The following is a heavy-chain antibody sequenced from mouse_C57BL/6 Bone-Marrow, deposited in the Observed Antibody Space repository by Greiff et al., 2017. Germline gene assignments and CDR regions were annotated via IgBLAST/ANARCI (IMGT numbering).Heavy chain of an antibody. CDR2: IDPEAGGT. V-gene: IGHV1-15*01. CDR3: TFYDGYLYYFDY. D-gene: IGHD2-3*01. J-gene: IGHJ2*01. Sequence: VQLQQSGAELVRPGASVTLSCKASGYTFTDYEMHWVKQTPVHGLEWIGAIDPEAGGTAYNQKFKGQAILTADKSSSTAYMGLRSLTSEDSAVYYCTFYDGYLYYFDYWGQGTTLTVSS. CDR1: GYTFTDYE.